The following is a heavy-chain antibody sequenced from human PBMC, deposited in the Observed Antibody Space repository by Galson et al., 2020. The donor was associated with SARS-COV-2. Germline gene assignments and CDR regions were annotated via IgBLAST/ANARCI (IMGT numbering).Heavy chain of an antibody. CDR1: GFTFSSYA. J-gene: IGHJ3*02. CDR2: ISYDGSNK. Sequence: GESLKISCAASGFTFSSYAMHWVRQAPGKGLEWVAVISYDGSNKYYADSVKGRFTISRDNSKNTLYLQMNSLRAEDTAVYYCARGGLYYDSSGCYTDAFDIWGQGTMVTVSS. D-gene: IGHD3-22*01. V-gene: IGHV3-30*04. CDR3: ARGGLYYDSSGCYTDAFDI.